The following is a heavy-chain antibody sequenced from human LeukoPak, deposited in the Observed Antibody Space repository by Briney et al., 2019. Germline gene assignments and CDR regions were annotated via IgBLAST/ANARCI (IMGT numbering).Heavy chain of an antibody. V-gene: IGHV4-31*03. CDR3: ARGRAKRAFDI. CDR2: IDYSGST. CDR1: GGSINTGGYY. J-gene: IGHJ3*02. Sequence: SQTLSLTCTVSGGSINTGGYYWSWIRQHPGKGLEWIGYIDYSGSTYYNPSLKSRVTMSADTSKNQLSLKLTSVTAADTAVYYCARGRAKRAFDIWGQGTMVTVSS.